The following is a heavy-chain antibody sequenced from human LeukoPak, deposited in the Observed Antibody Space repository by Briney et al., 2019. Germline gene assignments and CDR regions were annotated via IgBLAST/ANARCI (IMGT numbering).Heavy chain of an antibody. CDR3: ARGHFRSLTTVVTLHDAFDI. D-gene: IGHD4-23*01. CDR2: INLSAGST. CDR1: VYTFTNYY. J-gene: IGHJ3*02. V-gene: IGHV1-46*01. Sequence: ASVKVSCKASVYTFTNYYMHWVRQAPGQGLAWMGRINLSAGSTSYAQKFLGRVTMTSDMSTSTVNMELSSLRSEDTAVYSCARGHFRSLTTVVTLHDAFDIWGQGTMVTVSS.